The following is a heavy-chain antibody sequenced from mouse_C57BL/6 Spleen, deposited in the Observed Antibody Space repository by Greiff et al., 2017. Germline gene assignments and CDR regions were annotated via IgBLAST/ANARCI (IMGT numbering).Heavy chain of an antibody. D-gene: IGHD2-3*01. J-gene: IGHJ1*03. Sequence: VQLQQSLAELVRPGASVKLSCPSSGFNINNTYMHWVKQRPEQGLEWIGRIAPANGNPKYAPKFQGKATITADTSSNTAYLQLSSLTSEDTAIYYCAVYDGSLSYWYFDVWGTGTTVTVSS. CDR1: GFNINNTY. CDR3: AVYDGSLSYWYFDV. CDR2: IAPANGNP. V-gene: IGHV14-3*01.